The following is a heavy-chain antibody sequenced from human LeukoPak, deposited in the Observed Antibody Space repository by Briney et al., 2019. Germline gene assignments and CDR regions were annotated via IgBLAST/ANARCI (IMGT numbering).Heavy chain of an antibody. J-gene: IGHJ6*02. D-gene: IGHD4-17*01. CDR2: ISGSGGNT. Sequence: GGSLRLSCAASGFTFSSYAMSWVRQAPGKGLEWVSAISGSGGNTYFADSVKGHFTISRDNSKNTLYLQMNSLRAEDTAVYYCARDDYGDYYYGMDVWGQGTTVTVSS. V-gene: IGHV3-23*01. CDR1: GFTFSSYA. CDR3: ARDDYGDYYYGMDV.